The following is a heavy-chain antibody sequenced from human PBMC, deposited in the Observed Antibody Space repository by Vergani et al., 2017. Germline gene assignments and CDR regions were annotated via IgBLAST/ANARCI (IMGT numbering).Heavy chain of an antibody. J-gene: IGHJ4*02. Sequence: QVRLEQSGAEVRKPGASVRVSCKASGYSFIDYYIHWVRQAPGHGLEWMGIINPSGGSTNYAQKFQGRVTMTRDRSTSTVYMELNSLRSDDTAVYFCCREFGEGRGFDYWGQGTLVTVSS. D-gene: IGHD3-10*01. CDR2: INPSGGST. CDR3: CREFGEGRGFDY. V-gene: IGHV1-46*01. CDR1: GYSFIDYY.